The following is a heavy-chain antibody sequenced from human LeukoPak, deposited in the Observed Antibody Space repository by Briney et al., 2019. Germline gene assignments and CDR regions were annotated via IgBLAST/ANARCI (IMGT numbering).Heavy chain of an antibody. CDR3: ARVTRDLKKGSSLNWFDL. V-gene: IGHV1-2*02. D-gene: IGHD6-6*01. Sequence: ASVKVSCKASGYTFTGYYMHWVRQAPGQGLEWMGWINPNSGGTNYAQKFQGRVTMTRDTSISTAYMELSRLRSDDTAVYYCARVTRDLKKGSSLNWFDLWGQGTLVTVSS. CDR2: INPNSGGT. CDR1: GYTFTGYY. J-gene: IGHJ5*02.